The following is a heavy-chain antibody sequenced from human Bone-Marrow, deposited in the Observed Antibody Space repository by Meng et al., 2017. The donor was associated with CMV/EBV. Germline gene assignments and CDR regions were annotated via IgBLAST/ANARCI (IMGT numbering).Heavy chain of an antibody. CDR3: AKDRVAAAGIYDDY. J-gene: IGHJ4*02. CDR2: IRYDGSNK. CDR1: GFTFSSYA. V-gene: IGHV3-30*02. D-gene: IGHD6-13*01. Sequence: GSLRLSCAASGFTFSSYAMHWVRQAPGKGLEWVAVIRYDGSNKYYADSVKGRFTISRDNSKNTLYLQMNSLRAEDTAVYYCAKDRVAAAGIYDDYWGQGTLVTVSS.